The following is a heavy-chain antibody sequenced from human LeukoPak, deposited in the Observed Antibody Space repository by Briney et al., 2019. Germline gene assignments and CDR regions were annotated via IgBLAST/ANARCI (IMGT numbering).Heavy chain of an antibody. CDR2: INTNGGST. CDR3: VRTSGSLD. Sequence: PGGSLRLSCVASGFTFSNYAMHWVRQAPGKGLEYVSAINTNGGSTYYANSVKGRFTISRDNSKNTVYLQMGSLRAEDMAVYYRVRTSGSLDWGQGTLVTVSS. CDR1: GFTFSNYA. V-gene: IGHV3-64*01. D-gene: IGHD1-26*01. J-gene: IGHJ4*02.